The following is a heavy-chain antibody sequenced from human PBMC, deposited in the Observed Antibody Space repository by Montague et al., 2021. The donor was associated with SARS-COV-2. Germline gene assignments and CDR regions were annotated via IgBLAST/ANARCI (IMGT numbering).Heavy chain of an antibody. J-gene: IGHJ6*02. CDR3: ARESSGCFFRRCSRYGMDV. CDR1: GGSISSSNW. V-gene: IGHV4-4*02. Sequence: SETLSLTCAVSGGSISSSNWCSWVRQPPGKGLEWIGEIYHSGSTNYNPSLKSRVTISVDKSKNQFSLKLSSVTAAATAVYYCARESSGCFFRRCSRYGMDVWGQGTTVTVSS. CDR2: IYHSGST. D-gene: IGHD6-19*01.